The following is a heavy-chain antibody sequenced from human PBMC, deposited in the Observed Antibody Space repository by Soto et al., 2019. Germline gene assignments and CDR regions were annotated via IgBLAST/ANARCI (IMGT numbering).Heavy chain of an antibody. D-gene: IGHD6-13*01. CDR3: ARDPPIAAAGKGWFDA. J-gene: IGHJ5*02. CDR2: INAGNGNT. CDR1: GYTFTSYA. Sequence: QVQLVQSGAEVKKPGASVKVSCKASGYTFTSYAMHWVRQAPGQRHEWMGWINAGNGNTKYSQKFQGRVTITRDTSASTAYMELSSLRSADTAVYYCARDPPIAAAGKGWFDAWGQGTLVTVSS. V-gene: IGHV1-3*01.